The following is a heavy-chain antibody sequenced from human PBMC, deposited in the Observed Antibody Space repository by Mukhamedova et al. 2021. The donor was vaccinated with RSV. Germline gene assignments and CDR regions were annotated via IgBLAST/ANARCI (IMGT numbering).Heavy chain of an antibody. CDR3: ARGYCSSASCYYFDY. J-gene: IGHJ4*02. V-gene: IGHV1-3*01. D-gene: IGHD2-2*01. CDR2: INAGNGNT. Sequence: WVRQAPGQGLEWMGWINAGNGNTKYPQKFQGRVTITRDTSASTAYMALSSLRSEDTAFYFCARGYCSSASCYYFDYWGQ.